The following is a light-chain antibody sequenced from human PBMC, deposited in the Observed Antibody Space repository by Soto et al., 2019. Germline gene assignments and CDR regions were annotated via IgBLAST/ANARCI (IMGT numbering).Light chain of an antibody. V-gene: IGKV1-27*01. CDR3: LQDNNYPLT. CDR2: AAS. CDR1: QNIRND. Sequence: IQMTQSPSSLSASVGDRVTITCRASQNIRNDLGWYQQKPGKVPKLLMHAASTLQSGVPSRFSGSGSGTDFTLTISSLQPEDVATYYCLQDNNYPLTFGGGTKVDIK. J-gene: IGKJ4*01.